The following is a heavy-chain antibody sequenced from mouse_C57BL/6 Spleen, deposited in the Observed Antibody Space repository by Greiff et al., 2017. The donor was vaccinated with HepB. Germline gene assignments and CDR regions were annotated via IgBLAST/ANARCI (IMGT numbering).Heavy chain of an antibody. CDR3: AREAIYYGNYEDAMDY. D-gene: IGHD2-1*01. J-gene: IGHJ4*01. V-gene: IGHV1-64*01. Sequence: VQLQQPGAELVKPGASVKLSCKASGYTFTSYWMHWVKQRPGQGLEWIGMIHPNSGSTNYNEKFKSKATLTVDKSSSTAYMQLSSLTSEDSAVYYCAREAIYYGNYEDAMDYWGQGTSVTVSS. CDR1: GYTFTSYW. CDR2: IHPNSGST.